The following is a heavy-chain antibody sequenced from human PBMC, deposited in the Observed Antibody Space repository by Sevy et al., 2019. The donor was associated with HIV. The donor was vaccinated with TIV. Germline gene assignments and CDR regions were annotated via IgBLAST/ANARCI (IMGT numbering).Heavy chain of an antibody. CDR3: AGENAWGRGYS. V-gene: IGHV4-59*08. D-gene: IGHD1-26*01. J-gene: IGHJ4*02. CDR1: GGSITSLY. Sequence: SGTLSLTCTVSGGSITSLYWNWIRQPPGKGLEWIANIYYNGHINYDPSLKSRVTLSLDTSKNQFSLRLSSVTAADTAMYYCAGENAWGRGYSWGQGTLVTVSS. CDR2: IYYNGHI.